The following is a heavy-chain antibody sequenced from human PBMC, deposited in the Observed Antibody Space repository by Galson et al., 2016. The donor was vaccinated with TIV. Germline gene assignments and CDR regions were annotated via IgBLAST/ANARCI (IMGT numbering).Heavy chain of an antibody. CDR3: ARESRSEEPNYYYYMDV. J-gene: IGHJ6*03. CDR2: ISSGGSGNTT. CDR1: GFTFSSYE. V-gene: IGHV3-48*03. Sequence: SLRLSCAASGFTFSSYEMHWVRQAPGKGLEWVSYISSGGSGNTTHYADPVKGRFTISRDKAKNSLYLKMNSRRAEDTALYYGARESRSEEPNYYYYMDVWGKGTTVTVSS. D-gene: IGHD1-14*01.